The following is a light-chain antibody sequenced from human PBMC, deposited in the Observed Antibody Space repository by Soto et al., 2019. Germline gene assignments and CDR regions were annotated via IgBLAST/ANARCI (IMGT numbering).Light chain of an antibody. J-gene: IGKJ5*01. CDR3: VHGTHRPNP. CDR2: KVS. V-gene: IGKV2-30*02. Sequence: DVAVTLSTLSLPVTLGQPASISCRSNQSLVHSDGIAYFSWFQQRPGRSPRRLIYKVSNRDCGGPARCSGGGSGTDFALKISWVEAEDVGVYCSVHGTHRPNPFGEGTRLDIK. CDR1: QSLVHSDGIAY.